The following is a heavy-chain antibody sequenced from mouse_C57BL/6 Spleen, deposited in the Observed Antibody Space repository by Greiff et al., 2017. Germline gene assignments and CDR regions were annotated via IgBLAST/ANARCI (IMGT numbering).Heavy chain of an antibody. Sequence: QVQLQQPGAELVRPGSSVKLSCKASGYTFTSYWMHWVKQRPIQGLEWIGNIDPSDSETHYNQKFKDKATLTVDKSSSTAYMQLSSLTSEDSAVXYCARSDYDGGSWFAYWGQGTLVTVSA. V-gene: IGHV1-52*01. CDR1: GYTFTSYW. CDR3: ARSDYDGGSWFAY. J-gene: IGHJ3*01. CDR2: IDPSDSET. D-gene: IGHD2-4*01.